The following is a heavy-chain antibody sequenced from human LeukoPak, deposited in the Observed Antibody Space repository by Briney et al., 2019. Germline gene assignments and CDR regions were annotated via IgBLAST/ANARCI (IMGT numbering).Heavy chain of an antibody. J-gene: IGHJ4*02. Sequence: SETLSLTCTVSGGSIGSSSYYWGWIRQPPGKGLEWIGSIYYSGSTYYNPSLKSRVTISVDTSKNQLSLKLSSVTAADTAVYYCARHEYGLLDYWGQGTLVTVSS. CDR2: IYYSGST. D-gene: IGHD4/OR15-4a*01. CDR3: ARHEYGLLDY. V-gene: IGHV4-39*01. CDR1: GGSIGSSSYY.